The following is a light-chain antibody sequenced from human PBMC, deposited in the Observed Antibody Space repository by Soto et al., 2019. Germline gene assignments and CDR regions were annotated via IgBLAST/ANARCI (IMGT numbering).Light chain of an antibody. J-gene: IGLJ2*01. V-gene: IGLV2-14*01. Sequence: QSALTQPASVSGSPGQSITISCTGTSGDVGGYNYVSWYQQYPGKAPKVMIHEVSNRPSGVSNRFSGSKSGNTASLTISGLQAEDEADYYCSSYTTSGTLVFGGGTKVTVL. CDR1: SGDVGGYNY. CDR2: EVS. CDR3: SSYTTSGTLV.